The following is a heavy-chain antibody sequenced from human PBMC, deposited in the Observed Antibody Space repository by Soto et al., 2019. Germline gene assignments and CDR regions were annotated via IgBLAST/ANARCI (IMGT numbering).Heavy chain of an antibody. Sequence: SETLSLTCAVYGGSFNCYYWNWIRQPPWKGLEWIGEINHTGGTHYNPSLKSRVTMSVDTSKNQFSLRLSSVTAADTAIYYCATRITVFGLLIPPFDPWGKGTQVTVSS. V-gene: IGHV4-34*01. CDR3: ATRITVFGLLIPPFDP. D-gene: IGHD3-3*01. CDR2: INHTGGT. CDR1: GGSFNCYY. J-gene: IGHJ5*02.